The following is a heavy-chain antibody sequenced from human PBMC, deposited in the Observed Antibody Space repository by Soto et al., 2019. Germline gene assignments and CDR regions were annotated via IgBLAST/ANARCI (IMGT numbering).Heavy chain of an antibody. CDR2: ISYDGSYQ. CDR3: GRDLATIFGGAY. D-gene: IGHD3-3*01. V-gene: IGHV3-30*03. CDR1: GFTFSSYG. J-gene: IGHJ4*02. Sequence: PGGSLRLSCPASGFTFSSYGMHWVRQAPGKGLEWVALISYDGSYQYYTDSVLGRFTISRDNSRNTLYLQMDSLYSGDTAVYYCGRDLATIFGGAYWGQGTLVTVSS.